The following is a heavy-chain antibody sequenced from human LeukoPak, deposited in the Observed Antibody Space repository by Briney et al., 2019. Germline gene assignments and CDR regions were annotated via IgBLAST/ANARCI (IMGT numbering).Heavy chain of an antibody. D-gene: IGHD6-19*01. CDR1: GYSISSGYY. J-gene: IGHJ3*02. CDR3: ASDSSGHRRSDAFDI. CDR2: IYHSGST. Sequence: SETLSHTCTVSGYSISSGYYWGWIRQPPGKGLEWIGSIYHSGSTYYNPSLKSRVTISVDTSKNQFSLKLSSVTAADTAVYYCASDSSGHRRSDAFDIRGQGTMVTVSS. V-gene: IGHV4-38-2*02.